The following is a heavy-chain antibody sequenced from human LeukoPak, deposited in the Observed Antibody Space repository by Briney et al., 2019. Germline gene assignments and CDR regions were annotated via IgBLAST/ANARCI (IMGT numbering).Heavy chain of an antibody. CDR3: ARGGNYDILTGYIFDY. CDR2: IKHDGGDK. Sequence: HPGGSLRLSCAASGFTFSNYWMSWVRQAPGKGLEWVANIKHDGGDKHYVDSVKGRFTIARDSAKNSLNLQMNSLRAEDMAVYYCARGGNYDILTGYIFDYWGQGTLVTASS. CDR1: GFTFSNYW. V-gene: IGHV3-7*03. J-gene: IGHJ4*02. D-gene: IGHD3-9*01.